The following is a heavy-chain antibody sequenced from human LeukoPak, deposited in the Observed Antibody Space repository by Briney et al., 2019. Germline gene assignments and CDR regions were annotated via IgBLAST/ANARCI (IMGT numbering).Heavy chain of an antibody. Sequence: ASVKVSCKASGYPFTGYYMHWVRQAPGQGLEWMGRINPNSGGTNYAQKFQGRVTMTRDTSISTAYMELSRLRSDDTAVYYCATDVYSGSYYAANDYWGQGTLVTVSS. CDR2: INPNSGGT. J-gene: IGHJ4*02. CDR1: GYPFTGYY. V-gene: IGHV1-2*06. D-gene: IGHD1-26*01. CDR3: ATDVYSGSYYAANDY.